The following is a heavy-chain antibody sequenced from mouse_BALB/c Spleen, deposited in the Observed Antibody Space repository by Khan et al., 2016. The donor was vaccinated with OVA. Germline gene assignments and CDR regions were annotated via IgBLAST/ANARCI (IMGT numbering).Heavy chain of an antibody. CDR2: IWGDGNT. CDR3: AKDRGYYAGDY. CDR1: GFSLTSYG. Sequence: VQLQESGPGLVAPSQSLSITCTVSGFSLTSYGVSWVRQPPGKGLEWLGVIWGDGNTNFHSALRSRLSISKDNSKSQVFLKLNSLQTDNTATYYCAKDRGYYAGDYWGQGTAVTVSS. J-gene: IGHJ4*01. V-gene: IGHV2-3*01.